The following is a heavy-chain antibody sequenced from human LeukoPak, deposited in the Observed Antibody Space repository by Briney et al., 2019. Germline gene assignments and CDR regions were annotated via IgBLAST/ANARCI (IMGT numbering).Heavy chain of an antibody. Sequence: GRSLRLSCAASGFTFSSYAFHWVRQAPGKGLEWVAVITFDGISKNYAESVKGRFTISRDNSKKTLYLQLNTLRVDDTAIYYCARRIIRAEAYDAFDLWGQGTLVTVSS. CDR3: ARRIIRAEAYDAFDL. D-gene: IGHD2-15*01. CDR1: GFTFSSYA. V-gene: IGHV3-30*04. CDR2: ITFDGISK. J-gene: IGHJ3*01.